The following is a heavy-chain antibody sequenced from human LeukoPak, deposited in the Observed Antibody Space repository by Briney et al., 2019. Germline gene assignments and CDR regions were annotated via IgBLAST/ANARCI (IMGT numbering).Heavy chain of an antibody. CDR1: GGTFSSYA. D-gene: IGHD3-10*01. Sequence: SVKVSCKASGGTFSSYAISWVRQAPGQGLEWMGGIIPIFGTANYAQKFQGRVTITADESTSTAYMELSSLRFEDTAVYYCARAITMVRGAFDYWGQGTLVTVSS. V-gene: IGHV1-69*01. CDR2: IIPIFGTA. CDR3: ARAITMVRGAFDY. J-gene: IGHJ4*02.